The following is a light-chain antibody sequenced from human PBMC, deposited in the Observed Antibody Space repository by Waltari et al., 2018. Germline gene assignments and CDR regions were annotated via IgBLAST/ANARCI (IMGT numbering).Light chain of an antibody. CDR2: QNF. V-gene: IGLV3-1*01. Sequence: SYEQTQAPSVSVSPGQRASVACSGDHLGDKYVCWYQQKPGQSPVLVIYQNFKRPSGIPERFSGATSGNKATLTISGTQAMDEADYYWQVWDNNIVVFGGGTKLTVL. J-gene: IGLJ2*01. CDR3: QVWDNNIVV. CDR1: HLGDKY.